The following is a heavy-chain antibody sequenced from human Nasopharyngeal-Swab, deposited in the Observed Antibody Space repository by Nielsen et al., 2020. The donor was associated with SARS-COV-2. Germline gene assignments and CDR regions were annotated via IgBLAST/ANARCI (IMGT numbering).Heavy chain of an antibody. V-gene: IGHV3-73*01. CDR2: IRSKANSYAT. D-gene: IGHD1-1*01. CDR3: RRGTDY. J-gene: IGHJ4*02. Sequence: VRQAPGKGLEWVGRIRSKANSYATAYAASVKGRFTTSRDDSKNTAYLQMNSLKTEDTAVYYCRRGTDYWGQGTLVTVSS.